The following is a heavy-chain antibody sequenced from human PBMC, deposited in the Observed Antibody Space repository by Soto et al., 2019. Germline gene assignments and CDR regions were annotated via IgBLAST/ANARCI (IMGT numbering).Heavy chain of an antibody. CDR1: GGTFSSYA. Sequence: SVKVSCKASGGTFSSYAISWVRQAPGQGLEWMGGIIPIFGTANYAQKFQGRVTITADESTSTAYMELSSLRSEDTAVYYCASGILTGYYPHYYYYGMGVWGQGTTVTVSS. CDR3: ASGILTGYYPHYYYYGMGV. J-gene: IGHJ6*02. CDR2: IIPIFGTA. V-gene: IGHV1-69*13. D-gene: IGHD3-9*01.